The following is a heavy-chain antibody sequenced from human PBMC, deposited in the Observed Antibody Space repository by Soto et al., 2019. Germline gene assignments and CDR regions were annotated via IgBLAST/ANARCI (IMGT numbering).Heavy chain of an antibody. J-gene: IGHJ5*02. D-gene: IGHD3-22*01. CDR2: IIPIFGTT. CDR3: ARDADSVYYVRWFDP. V-gene: IGHV1-69*01. Sequence: QVQLVQSGAEVKKPGSSVKVSCKASGGTFSSYAISWVRQAPGQGLAWMGGIIPIFGTTDYAQKFQGRVTITADESTSTAYMELSSLRSEDTAVYYCARDADSVYYVRWFDPWGQGTLVTVSS. CDR1: GGTFSSYA.